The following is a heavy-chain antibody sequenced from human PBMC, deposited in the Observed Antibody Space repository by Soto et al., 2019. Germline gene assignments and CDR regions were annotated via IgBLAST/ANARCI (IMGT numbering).Heavy chain of an antibody. CDR1: GGSFSGYY. CDR2: INHSGST. CDR3: ARGNYIFPDAMGGYYYAYGMAV. D-gene: IGHD2-2*01. Sequence: QVQLQQWGAGLLKPSETLSLTCAVYGGSFSGYYWSWIRQPPGKGLEWIGEINHSGSTNYNPSLNSRVNIPVDSTMNQVAPTRCAVTAAGTVVYYCARGNYIFPDAMGGYYYAYGMAVWGQGTTVTVSS. J-gene: IGHJ6*02. V-gene: IGHV4-34*01.